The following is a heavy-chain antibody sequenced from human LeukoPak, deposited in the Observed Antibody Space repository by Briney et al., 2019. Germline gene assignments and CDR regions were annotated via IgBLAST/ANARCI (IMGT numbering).Heavy chain of an antibody. J-gene: IGHJ4*02. CDR1: GYTFTVYY. Sequence: ASVTVSCKASGYTFTVYYMHWVRQAPAQGLEWMGWINPNSGGTNYAQKFQGRVTMTRDTSINTAYMDLSRLRSDDTAVYYCARGDYDILTGCPYWGQGTLVTVSS. V-gene: IGHV1-2*02. CDR2: INPNSGGT. CDR3: ARGDYDILTGCPY. D-gene: IGHD3-9*01.